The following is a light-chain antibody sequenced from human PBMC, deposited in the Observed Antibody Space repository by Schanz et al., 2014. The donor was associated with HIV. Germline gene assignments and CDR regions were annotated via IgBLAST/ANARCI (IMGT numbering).Light chain of an antibody. V-gene: IGLV1-44*01. CDR1: SSNIGSNT. CDR2: SND. CDR3: CSYAGSYTFVL. J-gene: IGLJ2*01. Sequence: QSVLTQPPSASGTPGQRVTISCSGSSSNIGSNTVNWYQQLPGMAPKLLIYSNDQRPSGVPDRFSGSKSGNTASLTISGLQTEDEADYYCCSYAGSYTFVLFGGGTKLTVL.